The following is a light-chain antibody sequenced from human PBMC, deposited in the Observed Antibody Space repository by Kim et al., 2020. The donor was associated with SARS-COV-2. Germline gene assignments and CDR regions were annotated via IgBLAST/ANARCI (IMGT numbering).Light chain of an antibody. CDR3: LQTNSFPLT. J-gene: IGKJ4*01. V-gene: IGKV1-12*01. CDR1: QDVNTW. Sequence: DIQMTQSPSSVSASVGDRVTITCRASQDVNTWFAWYQQKAGKAPKLLIYAVSSLQSGVPSRFSGTGSGTHFTLTISSLQPEDVATYYCLQTNSFPLTFGGGTKLEI. CDR2: AVS.